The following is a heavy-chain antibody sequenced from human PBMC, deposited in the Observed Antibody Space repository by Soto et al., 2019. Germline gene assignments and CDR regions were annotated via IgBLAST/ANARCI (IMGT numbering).Heavy chain of an antibody. V-gene: IGHV1-69*06. J-gene: IGHJ6*02. CDR1: GCTFSSYA. D-gene: IGHD6-13*01. CDR2: IIPIFGTA. Sequence: SVKVSCKASGCTFSSYAISCVRQAPGQVLEWMGGIIPIFGTANYAQKFQGRVTITADKSTSTAYMELSSVTAADTAVYYCARESELTGIAAAGTHPYGMDVWGQGTTVTVSS. CDR3: ARESELTGIAAAGTHPYGMDV.